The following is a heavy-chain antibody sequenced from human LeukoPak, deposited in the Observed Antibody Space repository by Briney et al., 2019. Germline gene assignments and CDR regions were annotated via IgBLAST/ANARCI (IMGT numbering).Heavy chain of an antibody. CDR2: IYHSGST. V-gene: IGHV4-38-2*02. D-gene: IGHD3-22*01. CDR3: ARVGVYHYDATY. Sequence: SETLSLTCTVSGYFISSGYYWGWIRQPPGKGLEWIGNIYHSGSTYYNPSLKSRVTISVDTSKNQFSLKLSSVTAADTAIYYCARVGVYHYDATYWGQGTLVTVSS. J-gene: IGHJ4*02. CDR1: GYFISSGYY.